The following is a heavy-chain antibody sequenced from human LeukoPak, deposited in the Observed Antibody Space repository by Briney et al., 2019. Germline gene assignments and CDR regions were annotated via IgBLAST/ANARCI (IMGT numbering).Heavy chain of an antibody. CDR3: ARDSGYYGSGTHPDY. D-gene: IGHD3-10*01. Sequence: ASETLSLTCAVSGGSISSYYWSWIRQPAGKGLEWIGRIYTSGSTNYNPSLKSRVTMSVDTSKNQFSLKLSSVTAADTAVYYCARDSGYYGSGTHPDYWGQGTLVTVSS. V-gene: IGHV4-4*07. CDR1: GGSISSYY. J-gene: IGHJ4*02. CDR2: IYTSGST.